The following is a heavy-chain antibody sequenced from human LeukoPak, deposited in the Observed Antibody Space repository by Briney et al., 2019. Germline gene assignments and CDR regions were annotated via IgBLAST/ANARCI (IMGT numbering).Heavy chain of an antibody. J-gene: IGHJ4*02. CDR3: ARHDGRSGGTMGALDS. CDR2: INHSGST. V-gene: IGHV4-34*01. D-gene: IGHD4-23*01. Sequence: SETLSLTCAVYGGSFSGYYWSWIRQPPGKGLEWIGEINHSGSTNYNPSLKSRVTISVDTSKNQFSLKLSSVTAADTAVYCCARHDGRSGGTMGALDSWGQGSLVTVSS. CDR1: GGSFSGYY.